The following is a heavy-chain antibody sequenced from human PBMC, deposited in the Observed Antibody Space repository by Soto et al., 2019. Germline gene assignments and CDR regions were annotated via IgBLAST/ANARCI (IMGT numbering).Heavy chain of an antibody. Sequence: ASVKVSCKASGYTFSSFGFSWVRQATGQGLEWMGWMNPNSSNTGYAQKFQGRVTMTRNTSISTAYMELSSLRSEDTAVYYCASPARNYDFWSGYSFDIWGQGTMVTVSS. CDR1: GYTFSSFG. V-gene: IGHV1-8*01. D-gene: IGHD3-3*01. J-gene: IGHJ3*02. CDR2: MNPNSSNT. CDR3: ASPARNYDFWSGYSFDI.